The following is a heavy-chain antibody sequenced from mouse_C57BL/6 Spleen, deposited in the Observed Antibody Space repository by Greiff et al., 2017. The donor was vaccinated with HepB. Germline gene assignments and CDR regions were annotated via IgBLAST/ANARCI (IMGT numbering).Heavy chain of an antibody. CDR3: ARGNYGYAMDY. J-gene: IGHJ4*01. CDR2: ISYDGSN. V-gene: IGHV3-6*01. Sequence: EVKLVESGPGLVKPSQSLSLTCSVPGYSITSGYYWNWIRQFPGNKLEWMGYISYDGSNNYNPSLKNRISITRDTSKNQFFLKLNSVTTEDTATYYCARGNYGYAMDYWGQGTSVTVSS. D-gene: IGHD2-1*01. CDR1: GYSITSGYY.